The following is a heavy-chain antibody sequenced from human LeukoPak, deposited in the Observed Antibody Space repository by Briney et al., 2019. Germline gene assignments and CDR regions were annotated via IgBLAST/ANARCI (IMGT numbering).Heavy chain of an antibody. J-gene: IGHJ3*02. V-gene: IGHV3-30*02. CDR2: IKYDASDE. Sequence: PGGSLRLSCAVSGVSFSGYAMHWVRQAPGKGLEWVGLIKYDASDEYYADSVKGRFTISRDDSRNTLYLQMTRLRAEDTAVYYCAKVRYFDWPGAFDIWGQGTMVTVSS. CDR1: GVSFSGYA. CDR3: AKVRYFDWPGAFDI. D-gene: IGHD3-9*01.